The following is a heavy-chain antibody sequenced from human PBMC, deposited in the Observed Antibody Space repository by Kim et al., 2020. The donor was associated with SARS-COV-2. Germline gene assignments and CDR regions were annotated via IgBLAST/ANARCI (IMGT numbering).Heavy chain of an antibody. V-gene: IGHV4-39*01. CDR3: ARQGVVVVAPIGDAFD. CDR1: GGSVSTTTYY. CDR2: IHYTGTT. J-gene: IGHJ3*02. D-gene: IGHD2-15*01. Sequence: SETLSLTCSVSGGSVSTTTYYWGWIRQPPGKGLEWIGNIHYTGTTHYCPSLKSRVTISVDTSKNQLSLRLKSVTAADTAVYYCARQGVVVVAPIGDAFD.